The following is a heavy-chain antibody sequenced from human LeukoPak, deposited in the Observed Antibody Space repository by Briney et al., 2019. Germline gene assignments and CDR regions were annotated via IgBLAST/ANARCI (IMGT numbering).Heavy chain of an antibody. CDR3: ARDEAASRLNSFDY. CDR2: INLNSGGT. J-gene: IGHJ4*02. V-gene: IGHV1-2*02. CDR1: GYPFTAYY. D-gene: IGHD6-6*01. Sequence: ASVKVSCKASGYPFTAYYMHWVRQAPGQRLEWMGYINLNSGGTNYAQKFLDRLTMTRDTSISTAYMELSGLRSDDTAVYYCARDEAASRLNSFDYWGQGTLVTVSS.